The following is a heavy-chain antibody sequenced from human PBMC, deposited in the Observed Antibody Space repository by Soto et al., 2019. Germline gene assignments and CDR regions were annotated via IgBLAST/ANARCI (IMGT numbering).Heavy chain of an antibody. CDR2: INPNSGGT. J-gene: IGHJ5*02. V-gene: IGHV1-2*04. CDR1: GYTFTVYY. D-gene: IGHD4-17*01. CDR3: ARGSTVTTKEIGWFDP. Sequence: ASVKVSCKASGYTFTVYYMHWVLQAPGQGLEWMGWINPNSGGTNYAQKFQGWVTMTRDTSISTAYMELSRLRSDDTAVYYCARGSTVTTKEIGWFDPWGQGTLVTVSS.